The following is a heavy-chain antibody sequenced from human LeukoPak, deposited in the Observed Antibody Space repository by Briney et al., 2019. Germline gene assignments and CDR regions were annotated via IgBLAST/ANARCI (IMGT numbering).Heavy chain of an antibody. Sequence: PSETLSLTCAVSGYSISIGYYWGWIRQPPGKGLEWIGSGYHSGSTYYNPSLKSRVTLSMDTSKNQFSLKLNSATAADTAAYYCAMLTFFDSTGYYYYFDYWGQGSLVTVST. J-gene: IGHJ4*02. CDR2: GYHSGST. D-gene: IGHD3-22*01. CDR1: GYSISIGYY. V-gene: IGHV4-38-2*01. CDR3: AMLTFFDSTGYYYYFDY.